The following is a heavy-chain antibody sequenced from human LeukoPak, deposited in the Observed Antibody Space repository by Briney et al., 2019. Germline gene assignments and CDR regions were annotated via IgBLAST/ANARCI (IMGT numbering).Heavy chain of an antibody. J-gene: IGHJ1*01. D-gene: IGHD6-13*01. V-gene: IGHV4-39*07. CDR1: GGSIRSSSYY. CDR2: INHSGST. Sequence: PSETLSLTCTVSGGSIRSSSYYWGWIRQPPGKGLVWIGEINHSGSTNYNPSLKSRVTISVDTSKNQFSLKLSSVTAAETAVYYCARGVRTYSSSWYRSEYFQHWGQGTLVTVSS. CDR3: ARGVRTYSSSWYRSEYFQH.